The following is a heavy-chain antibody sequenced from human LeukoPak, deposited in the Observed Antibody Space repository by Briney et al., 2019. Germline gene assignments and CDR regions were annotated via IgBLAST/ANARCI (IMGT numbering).Heavy chain of an antibody. V-gene: IGHV3-21*01. CDR3: ARDLTDSGSYDEVDY. CDR2: ISSSSSYI. Sequence: GGSLRLSCAASGFTFSSYSMNWVRQAPGKGLEWVSSISSSSSYIYYADSVKGRFTISRDNAKNSLYLQMNSLRAEDTAVYYCARDLTDSGSYDEVDYWGQGTLVTVSS. D-gene: IGHD1-26*01. J-gene: IGHJ4*02. CDR1: GFTFSSYS.